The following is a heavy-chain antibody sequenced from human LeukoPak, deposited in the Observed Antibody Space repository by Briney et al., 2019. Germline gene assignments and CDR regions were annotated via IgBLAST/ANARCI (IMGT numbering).Heavy chain of an antibody. CDR3: ARGRVWGLARGVKYDY. Sequence: SETLSLACAVYGGSFSGYYWSWIRQPPGKGLEWIGEINHSGSTNYNPSLKSRVTISVDTSKNQFSLKLSSVTAADTAVYYCARGRVWGLARGVKYDYWGQGTLVTVSS. CDR2: INHSGST. CDR1: GGSFSGYY. V-gene: IGHV4-34*01. J-gene: IGHJ4*02. D-gene: IGHD3-10*01.